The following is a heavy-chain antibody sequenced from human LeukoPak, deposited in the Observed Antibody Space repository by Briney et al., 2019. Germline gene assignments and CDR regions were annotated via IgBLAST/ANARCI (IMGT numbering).Heavy chain of an antibody. J-gene: IGHJ3*02. CDR1: GFTFSSDW. Sequence: GGSLRLSCVASGFTFSSDWMSWVRQAPGKGLEWVANIKQDGSEKYYVDSVKGRFTISRDNAKNSLYLQVNSLRAEDTAVYYCARFGRGTMIVVVIQSAFDIWGQGTMVTVSS. CDR2: IKQDGSEK. CDR3: ARFGRGTMIVVVIQSAFDI. V-gene: IGHV3-7*01. D-gene: IGHD3-22*01.